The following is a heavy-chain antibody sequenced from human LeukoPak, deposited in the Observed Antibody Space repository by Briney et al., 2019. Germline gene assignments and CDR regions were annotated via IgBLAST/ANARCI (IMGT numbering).Heavy chain of an antibody. J-gene: IGHJ4*02. Sequence: NASETLSLTCTVSGGSISSGDYYWSWIRQPPGKGLEWIGYIYYSGSTYYNPSLKSRVTISVDTSKNQFSLKLSSVTAADTAVYYCASMTLLYYFDYWGQGTLVTVS. V-gene: IGHV4-30-4*01. D-gene: IGHD2-21*01. CDR2: IYYSGST. CDR3: ASMTLLYYFDY. CDR1: GGSISSGDYY.